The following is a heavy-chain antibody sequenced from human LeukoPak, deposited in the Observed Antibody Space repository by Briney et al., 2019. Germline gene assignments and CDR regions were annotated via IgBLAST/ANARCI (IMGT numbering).Heavy chain of an antibody. Sequence: PGRSLRLSCAASGFTFSSYGMHWVRQAPGKGLEWVAVIWYDGSNKYYADSVKGRFTISRDNSKNTLYLQMNSLRAEDTAVYYCASYSSGYYHPAYFDHWGQGMLVTVSS. J-gene: IGHJ4*02. CDR3: ASYSSGYYHPAYFDH. D-gene: IGHD3-22*01. V-gene: IGHV3-33*01. CDR1: GFTFSSYG. CDR2: IWYDGSNK.